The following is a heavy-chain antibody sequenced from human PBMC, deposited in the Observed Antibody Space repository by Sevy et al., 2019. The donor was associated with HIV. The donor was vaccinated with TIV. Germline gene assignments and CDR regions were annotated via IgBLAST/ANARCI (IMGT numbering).Heavy chain of an antibody. Sequence: ASVKVSCKASGYTFTGYYMHWVRQAPGQGLEWMGWINPNSGGTNYAQKFQGRVTMTRDTSISTAYMELGRLRSDDTAVYYCAVGYCSSTSCHIPHWYFDYWGQGTLVTVSS. D-gene: IGHD2-2*02. CDR1: GYTFTGYY. CDR3: AVGYCSSTSCHIPHWYFDY. CDR2: INPNSGGT. J-gene: IGHJ4*02. V-gene: IGHV1-2*02.